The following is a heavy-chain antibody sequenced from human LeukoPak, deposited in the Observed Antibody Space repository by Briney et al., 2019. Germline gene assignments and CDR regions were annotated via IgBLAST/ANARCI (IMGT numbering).Heavy chain of an antibody. D-gene: IGHD3-22*01. CDR2: VDPEDGET. J-gene: IGHJ4*02. CDR1: GYTFTDYY. Sequence: ASVKVSCKASGYTFTDYYMHWVQQAPGKGLEWMGRVDPEDGETIYAEKFQGRVTITADTSTDTAYMKLSSLRSEDTAVYYCATFYYDSREGWSFDYWGQGTLVTVSS. CDR3: ATFYYDSREGWSFDY. V-gene: IGHV1-69-2*01.